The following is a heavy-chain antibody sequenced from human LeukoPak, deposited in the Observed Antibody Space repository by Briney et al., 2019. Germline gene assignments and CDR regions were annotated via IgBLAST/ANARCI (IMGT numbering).Heavy chain of an antibody. J-gene: IGHJ3*02. D-gene: IGHD1-26*01. V-gene: IGHV3-9*01. CDR1: GFTFDYYA. CDR2: ISSESRSI. CDR3: AKDMGGTYFSAFDI. Sequence: GGSLRLSCVASGFTFDYYAMHWVRQAPGKGLEWVSGISSESRSIVYADSLKGRFTISRDNARNSLYLQMKSLRTEDTALYYCAKDMGGTYFSAFDIWGQGSLVTVSS.